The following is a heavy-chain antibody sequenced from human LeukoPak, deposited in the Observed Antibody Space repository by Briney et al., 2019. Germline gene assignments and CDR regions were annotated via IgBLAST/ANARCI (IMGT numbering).Heavy chain of an antibody. CDR1: GGSISGYY. V-gene: IGHV4-59*01. CDR2: IYYSGST. J-gene: IGHJ4*02. D-gene: IGHD3-10*01. Sequence: SETLSLTCTVSGGSISGYYWSWIRQPPGKGLEWIGYIYYSGSTNYNPSLQSRVTISVDTSKNQFSLKLNSVTAADTAVYYCARDRGMVRGVWGHIDYWGQGTLAIVSS. CDR3: ARDRGMVRGVWGHIDY.